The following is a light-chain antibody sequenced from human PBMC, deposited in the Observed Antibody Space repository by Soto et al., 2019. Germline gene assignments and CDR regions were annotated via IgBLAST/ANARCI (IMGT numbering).Light chain of an antibody. Sequence: QSVLTQPASVSGSPGQSIIISCTGTSSDIGTYTFVSWYQQHPGKAPKLMLYDVSNRPSGVSDRFSGSKSGNTASLTISGLQAEDEAHYYCSSYTSTNTRVVFGGGTKVTVL. CDR2: DVS. J-gene: IGLJ3*02. CDR3: SSYTSTNTRVV. CDR1: SSDIGTYTF. V-gene: IGLV2-14*03.